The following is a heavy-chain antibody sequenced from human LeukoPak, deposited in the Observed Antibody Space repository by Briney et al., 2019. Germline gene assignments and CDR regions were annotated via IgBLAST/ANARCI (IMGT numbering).Heavy chain of an antibody. CDR2: LSDSDAST. J-gene: IGHJ4*02. V-gene: IGHV3-23*01. CDR3: AKRGVVIRVILVGFHKEAYYFDS. D-gene: IGHD3-22*01. CDR1: TLTLSNIG. Sequence: GGSLTLSFSVYTLTLSNIGMRWLPPGPGKGLEWGTDLSDSDASTNYEDYVKGRFTISRDNPTTTLELQMTSLRAADTALYSWAKRGVVIRVILVGFHKEAYYFDSWGQGALVTVSS.